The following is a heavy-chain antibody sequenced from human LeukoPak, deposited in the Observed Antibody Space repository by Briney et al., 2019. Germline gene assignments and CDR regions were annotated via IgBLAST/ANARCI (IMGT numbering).Heavy chain of an antibody. J-gene: IGHJ4*02. CDR1: GFTFSSYS. CDR2: ISSSSSYI. CDR3: ARALRVSITGTTNYDY. D-gene: IGHD1-7*01. Sequence: GGSLRLSCAASGFTFSSYSMNWVRQAPGKGLEWVPSISSSSSYIYYADSVKGRFTISRDNAKNSLYLQMNSLRAEDTAVYYCARALRVSITGTTNYDYWGQGTLVTVSS. V-gene: IGHV3-21*01.